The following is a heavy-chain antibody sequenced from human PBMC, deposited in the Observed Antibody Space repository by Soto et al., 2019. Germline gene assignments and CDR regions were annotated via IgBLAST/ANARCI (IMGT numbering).Heavy chain of an antibody. CDR1: GFTFSSYA. Sequence: EVQLLESGGGLVQPGGSLRLSCAASGFTFSSYAMSWVRQAPGKGLEWVSAISGSGGSTYYADSVKGRFSISREHSKNTLHLQMNSLTAEDTAVYYCAKGRGGFGIQLWYFDYWGQGTLVIVSS. CDR3: AKGRGGFGIQLWYFDY. D-gene: IGHD5-18*01. V-gene: IGHV3-23*01. J-gene: IGHJ4*02. CDR2: ISGSGGST.